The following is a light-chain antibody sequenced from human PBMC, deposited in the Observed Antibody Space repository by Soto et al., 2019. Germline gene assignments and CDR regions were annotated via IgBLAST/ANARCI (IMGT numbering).Light chain of an antibody. CDR2: GAS. CDR1: QSISSNY. V-gene: IGKV3-20*01. J-gene: IGKJ5*01. Sequence: EIVLTQSPGTLSLSPGERATLSCRASQSISSNYLAWYQQKPGQAPRLLIYGASSRAPGIPDRFSGSGSGTTFTLTISRLEPEDFAVYYCQRYGRSPPITFGQGTRLEI. CDR3: QRYGRSPPIT.